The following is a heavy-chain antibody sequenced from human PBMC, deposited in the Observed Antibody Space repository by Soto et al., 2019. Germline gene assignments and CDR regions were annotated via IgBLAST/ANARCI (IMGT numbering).Heavy chain of an antibody. Sequence: PSETLSLTCTVSGGSISRSTYCWGWIRQPPGKGLEWIGSIYYSGSTYYRPSLKSRVTISVDTSKNQFSLKLSSVTAADTAVYYCARQVPAAIRLGWFDPWGQGTLVTVS. V-gene: IGHV4-39*01. CDR1: GGSISRSTYC. D-gene: IGHD2-2*02. CDR2: IYYSGST. J-gene: IGHJ5*02. CDR3: ARQVPAAIRLGWFDP.